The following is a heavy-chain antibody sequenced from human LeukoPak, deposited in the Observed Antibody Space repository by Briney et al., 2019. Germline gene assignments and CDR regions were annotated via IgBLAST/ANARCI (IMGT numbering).Heavy chain of an antibody. CDR3: AREGCSSTSCYDHNWFDP. Sequence: PSETLSLTCAVSGGSISSGGYSWSWIRQPPGKGLEWIGYIYHSGSTYYNPSPKSRVTISVDRSKNQFSLKLSSVTAADTAVYYCAREGCSSTSCYDHNWFDPWGQGTLVTVSS. J-gene: IGHJ5*02. CDR2: IYHSGST. V-gene: IGHV4-30-2*01. CDR1: GGSISSGGYS. D-gene: IGHD2-2*01.